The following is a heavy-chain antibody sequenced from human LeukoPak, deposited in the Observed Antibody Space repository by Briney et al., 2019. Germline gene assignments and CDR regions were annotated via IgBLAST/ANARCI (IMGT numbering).Heavy chain of an antibody. CDR1: GYTFINYY. CDR2: INPNTGAT. J-gene: IGHJ6*02. Sequence: GAAVKVSCKASGYTFINYYIHWVRQAPGQGLEWTGCINPNTGATHYAQRFQGRVTVTRDTSILTAYMDLSGLTFDDRAVYYCAREFVGYHLDVWGQGTTVTVSS. V-gene: IGHV1-2*02. D-gene: IGHD1-26*01. CDR3: AREFVGYHLDV.